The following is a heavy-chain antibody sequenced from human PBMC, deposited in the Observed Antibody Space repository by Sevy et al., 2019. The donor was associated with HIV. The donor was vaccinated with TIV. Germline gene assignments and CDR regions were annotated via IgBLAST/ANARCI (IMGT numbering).Heavy chain of an antibody. D-gene: IGHD4-17*01. CDR3: TTGTVTTHDY. J-gene: IGHJ4*02. CDR2: IKSNTDGGTT. CDR1: GFTFSNAW. V-gene: IGHV3-15*01. Sequence: GGSLRLSCAASGFTFSNAWMSWVRQAPGKGLEWVGRIKSNTDGGTTDYAAPVKGSFTTSKNDSKNTLYLQMDSLKTEDTAVYYCTTGTVTTHDYWGQGTLVTVSS.